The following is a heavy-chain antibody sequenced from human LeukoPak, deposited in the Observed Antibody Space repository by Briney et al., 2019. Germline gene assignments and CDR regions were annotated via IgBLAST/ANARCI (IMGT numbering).Heavy chain of an antibody. CDR3: ARLEGYSFGFVAY. V-gene: IGHV4-39*01. D-gene: IGHD5-18*01. Sequence: SETLSLTCTVSSGSMSRSSYYWGWIRQPPGKGLECIGSIYYSGSTYYNPSLKSRITISVDTSKNQFSLKLTSLTAADTAVYYCARLEGYSFGFVAYWGQGTLVTVSS. J-gene: IGHJ4*02. CDR2: IYYSGST. CDR1: SGSMSRSSYY.